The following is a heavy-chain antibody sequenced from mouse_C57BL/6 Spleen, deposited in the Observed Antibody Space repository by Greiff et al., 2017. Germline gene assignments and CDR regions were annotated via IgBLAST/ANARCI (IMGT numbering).Heavy chain of an antibody. CDR2: ISNGGGST. Sequence: EVQLQESGGGLVQPGGSLKLSCAASGFTFSDYYMYWVRQTPEKRLEWVAYISNGGGSTYYPDTVKGRFTISRDNAKNTLYLQMSRLKSEDTAMYYCARPLIYYGNYYAMDYWGQGTSVTVSS. D-gene: IGHD2-1*01. CDR1: GFTFSDYY. V-gene: IGHV5-12*01. CDR3: ARPLIYYGNYYAMDY. J-gene: IGHJ4*01.